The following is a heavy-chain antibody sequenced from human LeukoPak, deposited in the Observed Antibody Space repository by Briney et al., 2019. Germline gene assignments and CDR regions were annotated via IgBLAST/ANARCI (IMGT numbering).Heavy chain of an antibody. Sequence: GGSLRLSCTASGFAFSTYWMSWVRQAPGKGLEWVANIKEDGSEKYHVDSVKGRFTISRDNAKNSLYLQMNSLRAEDTAVYYCGVVYWGQGTLVTVSS. CDR2: IKEDGSEK. CDR3: GVVY. J-gene: IGHJ4*02. CDR1: GFAFSTYW. V-gene: IGHV3-7*01.